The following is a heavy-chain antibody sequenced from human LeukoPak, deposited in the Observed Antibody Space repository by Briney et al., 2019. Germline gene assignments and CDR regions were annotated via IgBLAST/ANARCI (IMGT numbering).Heavy chain of an antibody. V-gene: IGHV4-34*01. Sequence: KPSETLSLTCAVYGGSFSGYYWSWIRQPPGKGLEWIGEINHSGSTNYNPSLKSRVTISVDTSKNQFSLKLSSVTAADTAVYYCARGRLIVVVPAANNWFDSWGQGTLVTVSS. J-gene: IGHJ5*01. CDR2: INHSGST. CDR1: GGSFSGYY. CDR3: ARGRLIVVVPAANNWFDS. D-gene: IGHD2-2*01.